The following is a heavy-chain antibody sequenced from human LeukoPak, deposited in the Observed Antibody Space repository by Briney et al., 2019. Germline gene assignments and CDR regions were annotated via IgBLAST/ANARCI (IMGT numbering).Heavy chain of an antibody. J-gene: IGHJ4*02. CDR3: ASAYSSSYDY. D-gene: IGHD6-13*01. Sequence: GGSLRLSCAASGFTFSSYEMNWVRQAPGKGLEWVSYISSSATILYYADSVKGRFTISRDNAENSLYLQMNSLRVEDTAVYYCASAYSSSYDYWGQGTLVTVSS. CDR2: ISSSATIL. CDR1: GFTFSSYE. V-gene: IGHV3-48*03.